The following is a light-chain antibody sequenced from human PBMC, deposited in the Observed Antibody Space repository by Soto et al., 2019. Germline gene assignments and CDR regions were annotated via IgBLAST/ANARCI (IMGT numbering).Light chain of an antibody. CDR1: QSFSSSY. CDR2: GTS. J-gene: IGKJ5*01. V-gene: IGKV3-20*01. CDR3: QQYVGPRFT. Sequence: EIVLTQSPDTLSLSPGGRATLSCRASQSFSSSYLAWYQQRPGQPPRLLIYGTSKRATGIPDRFSGSGFDKDFTLTISRLDPEDSAVYYCQQYVGPRFTFGQGTRLEIK.